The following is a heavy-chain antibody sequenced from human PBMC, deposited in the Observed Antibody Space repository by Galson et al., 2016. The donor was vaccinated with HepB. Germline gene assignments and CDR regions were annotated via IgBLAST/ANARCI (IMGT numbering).Heavy chain of an antibody. Sequence: SLRLSCAASGFTFSTFSNYGMRWARQAPGQGLEWVSGISSSGTSTYYADSVKGRFTISSDNSKRTVDLQMNSLRPEDTAVYYDAKDLATLGTISEVRPGTEVNAFTIGGQGTRVSLSS. J-gene: IGHJ3*02. D-gene: IGHD5-12*01. V-gene: IGHV3-23*01. CDR1: GFTFSTFSNYG. CDR2: ISSSGTST. CDR3: AKDLATLGTISEVRPGTEVNAFTI.